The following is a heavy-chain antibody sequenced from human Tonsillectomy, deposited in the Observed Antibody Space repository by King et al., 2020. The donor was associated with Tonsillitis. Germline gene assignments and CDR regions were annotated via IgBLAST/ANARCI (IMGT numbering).Heavy chain of an antibody. CDR1: GDSISSSTDY. CDR3: ARLGGVRDSDYGGGFDY. Sequence: QLQESGPGLVKPSETLSLACTVSGDSISSSTDYWVWIRQPPGKGLEWIGRIYYSGSTYYTPSLKSRVTISVDTSQNQLYLKLSSVTAADTAVYYCARLGGVRDSDYGGGFDYWGQGTLVTVSS. V-gene: IGHV4-39*01. CDR2: IYYSGST. D-gene: IGHD4-17*01. J-gene: IGHJ4*02.